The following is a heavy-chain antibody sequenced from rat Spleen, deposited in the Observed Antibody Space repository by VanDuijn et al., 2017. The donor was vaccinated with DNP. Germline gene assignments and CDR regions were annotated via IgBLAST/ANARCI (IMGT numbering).Heavy chain of an antibody. CDR2: IIYAGSTT. J-gene: IGHJ4*01. V-gene: IGHV5-17*01. CDR3: ARGDYGYNRYAMDA. D-gene: IGHD1-9*01. CDR1: GFTFSDYA. Sequence: EVQLLESGGGLVQPGNSLKLSCTASGFTFSDYAMAWVRQSPKKGLEWVETIIYAGSTTYYRDSVKGRFTISRDNSILTLYLKMDSLRSEDTATYYCARGDYGYNRYAMDAWGQGTSVTVSS.